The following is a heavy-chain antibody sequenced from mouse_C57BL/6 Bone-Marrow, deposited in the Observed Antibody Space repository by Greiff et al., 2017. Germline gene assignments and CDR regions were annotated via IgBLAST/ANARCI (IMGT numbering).Heavy chain of an antibody. Sequence: VQLQQPGAELVKPGASVKLSCKASSYTFTSYWMQWVKQRPGQGLEWIGEIDPSDSYTNYNQKFKGKATLTVDTSSSTAYMQLSSLTSEDSAVYYCARSNHWGQGTLVTVSA. CDR3: ARSNH. J-gene: IGHJ3*01. CDR1: SYTFTSYW. V-gene: IGHV1-50*01. CDR2: IDPSDSYT.